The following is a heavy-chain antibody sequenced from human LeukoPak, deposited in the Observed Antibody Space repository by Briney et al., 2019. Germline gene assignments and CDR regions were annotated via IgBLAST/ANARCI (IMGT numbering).Heavy chain of an antibody. CDR1: GYTFTSYY. V-gene: IGHV1-46*01. CDR3: ARDSRQADSSGYFLYYFDY. CDR2: INPSGGST. Sequence: ASVKVSCKASGYTFTSYYMHWVRQAPGQGLEWMGIINPSGGSTSYAQKFQGRVTMTRDTSTSTVYMELSSLRSGDTAVYYCARDSRQADSSGYFLYYFDYWGQGTLVTVSS. J-gene: IGHJ4*02. D-gene: IGHD3-22*01.